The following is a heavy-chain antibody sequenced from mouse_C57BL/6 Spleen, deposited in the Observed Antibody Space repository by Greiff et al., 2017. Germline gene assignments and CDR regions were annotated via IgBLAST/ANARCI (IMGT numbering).Heavy chain of an antibody. V-gene: IGHV1-69*01. CDR3: AREIGGSRDY. D-gene: IGHD1-1*01. Sequence: QVQLQQPGAELVMPGASVKLSCKASGYTFTSYWMHWVKQRPGQGLEWIGEIDPTDSFTNYNQKFKGKSTLTVDKSSSTAYMQLSSLTSGDSAVYYCAREIGGSRDYWGKGTTLTVST. CDR2: IDPTDSFT. J-gene: IGHJ2*01. CDR1: GYTFTSYW.